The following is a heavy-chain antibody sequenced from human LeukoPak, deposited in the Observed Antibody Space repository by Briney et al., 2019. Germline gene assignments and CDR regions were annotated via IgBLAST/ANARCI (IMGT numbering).Heavy chain of an antibody. J-gene: IGHJ4*02. CDR3: ERDIGNSGFNLDY. Sequence: GRSLRLSCVVSGFTFSTHGFHWVRQAPRQGLELVSVIWHDGGRKEYADSVRGRFTISRDNSNLYLQMNSLRAEDTAIYYCERDIGNSGFNLDYWGQGTPVTVSS. CDR2: IWHDGGRK. V-gene: IGHV3-33*01. D-gene: IGHD5-12*01. CDR1: GFTFSTHG.